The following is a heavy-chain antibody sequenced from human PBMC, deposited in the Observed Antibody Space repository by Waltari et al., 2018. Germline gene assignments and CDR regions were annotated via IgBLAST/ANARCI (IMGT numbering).Heavy chain of an antibody. CDR2: IIPSFGTA. J-gene: IGHJ6*02. CDR1: GGTFSSYA. Sequence: QVQLVQSGAEVKKPGSSVKVSCKASGGTFSSYAISWVRQAPGQGLEWMGGIIPSFGTANYAQKFQGRVTITADESTSTAYMELSSLRSEDTAVYYCASEGYCSGGSCYTTSYYYYGMDVWGQGTTVTVSS. V-gene: IGHV1-69*13. CDR3: ASEGYCSGGSCYTTSYYYYGMDV. D-gene: IGHD2-15*01.